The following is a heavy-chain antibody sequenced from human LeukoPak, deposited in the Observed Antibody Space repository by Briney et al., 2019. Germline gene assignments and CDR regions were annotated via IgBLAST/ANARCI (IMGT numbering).Heavy chain of an antibody. CDR3: ARDGPYSGSYYVDY. CDR1: GFTFSSYW. J-gene: IGHJ4*02. D-gene: IGHD1-26*01. CDR2: IKQDGSEK. V-gene: IGHV3-7*01. Sequence: GGSLRLSCAASGFTFSSYWMSWVRQAPGKGLERVANIKQDGSEKYYVDSVKGRFTISRDNAKNSLYLQMNSLRAEDTAVYYCARDGPYSGSYYVDYWGQGTLVTVSS.